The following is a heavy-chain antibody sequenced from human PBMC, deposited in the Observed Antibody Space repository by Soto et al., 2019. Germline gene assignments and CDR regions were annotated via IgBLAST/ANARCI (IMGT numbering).Heavy chain of an antibody. D-gene: IGHD3-22*01. CDR1: GXTFSSYA. CDR2: ISGSGGST. Sequence: LRLSFAASGXTFSSYAMSWVRQAPGKGLEWVSAISGSGGSTYYADSVKGRFTISRDNSKNTLYLQMNSLRAEDTAVYYCAKALSRSPYDSSGRNYFDYWGQGTLVTVSS. CDR3: AKALSRSPYDSSGRNYFDY. V-gene: IGHV3-23*01. J-gene: IGHJ4*02.